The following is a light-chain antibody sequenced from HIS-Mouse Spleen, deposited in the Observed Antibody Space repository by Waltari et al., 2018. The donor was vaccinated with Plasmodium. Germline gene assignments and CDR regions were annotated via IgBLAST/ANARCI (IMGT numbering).Light chain of an antibody. V-gene: IGLV2-23*03. CDR3: CSYAGSSTFVV. Sequence: QSGLTQPASVSRSPCTAFITSCPVTSRDVWRSALLSWYQQHPGKAPQPMIYEGSKRPSGVSNRFSGSKSGNTASLTIAGLQAEDEADYYCCSYAGSSTFVVFGGGTKLTVL. J-gene: IGLJ2*01. CDR1: SRDVWRSAL. CDR2: EGS.